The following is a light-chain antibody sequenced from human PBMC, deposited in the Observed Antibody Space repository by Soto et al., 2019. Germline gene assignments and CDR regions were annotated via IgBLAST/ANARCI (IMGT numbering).Light chain of an antibody. CDR2: LGS. Sequence: EIVMTQSPPSLTVTPGEPASISCRSSQRLLHSNGNTFLDWYLQKPGQSPQLLIYLGSNRASGVPDRVSGSEAGTDFTLEISRVEAEDVGVYYCMQALQTPYTFGQGTKLEIK. CDR3: MQALQTPYT. J-gene: IGKJ2*01. CDR1: QRLLHSNGNTF. V-gene: IGKV2-28*01.